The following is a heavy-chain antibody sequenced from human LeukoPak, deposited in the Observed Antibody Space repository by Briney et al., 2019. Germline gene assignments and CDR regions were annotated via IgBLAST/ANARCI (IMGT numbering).Heavy chain of an antibody. J-gene: IGHJ4*02. CDR3: ARDWGVTLLDY. V-gene: IGHV4-30-4*08. Sequence: SSETLSLNGTVSGGSISSGDYYWSWIRQPPGKGLEWIGYIYYSGSTYYNPSLKSRVTISVATSKNQCSLKLSSVTAADTAVYSCARDWGVTLLDYWGQGTLVTVSS. CDR2: IYYSGST. CDR1: GGSISSGDYY. D-gene: IGHD3-10*01.